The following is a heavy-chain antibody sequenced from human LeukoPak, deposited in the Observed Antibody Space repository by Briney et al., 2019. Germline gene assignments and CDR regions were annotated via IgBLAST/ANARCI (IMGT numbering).Heavy chain of an antibody. V-gene: IGHV4-34*01. CDR1: GGSINNYY. D-gene: IGHD6-19*01. CDR2: INHSGST. CDR3: ARGNAVNTSTDY. Sequence: SETLSLTCTVSGGSINNYYWSWIRQPPGKGLEWIGEINHSGSTNYNPSLKSRVTISVDTSKNQFSLKLSSVTAADTAVYYCARGNAVNTSTDYWGQGTLVTVSS. J-gene: IGHJ4*02.